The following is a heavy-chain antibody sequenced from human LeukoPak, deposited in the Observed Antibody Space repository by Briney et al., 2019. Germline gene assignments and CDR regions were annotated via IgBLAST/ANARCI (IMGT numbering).Heavy chain of an antibody. D-gene: IGHD2/OR15-2a*01. Sequence: SETLFLTCTVSGGSISSSSNYWGWIRQPPGKGLEWIGSIYYSGSTYYNPSLKSRVTISVDTSKNQFSLKLSSLTAADTAVFYCASIDSMYTWFDPWGQGTLVTVSS. V-gene: IGHV4-39*07. CDR1: GGSISSSSNY. CDR3: ASIDSMYTWFDP. CDR2: IYYSGST. J-gene: IGHJ5*02.